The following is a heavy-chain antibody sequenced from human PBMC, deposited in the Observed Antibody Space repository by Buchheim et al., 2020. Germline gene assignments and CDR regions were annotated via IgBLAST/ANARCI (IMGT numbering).Heavy chain of an antibody. J-gene: IGHJ5*01. Sequence: VQLVESGGGLVQPGGSLTLSCGGARFSLSSHWMSWVRQAPGGGLEWVANINQDGSERFYVDSLKGRFTISRDIAKNSVTLQMNNLRVEDTAMYYCATGGWTFDSWGQGTL. CDR3: ATGGWTFDS. CDR1: RFSLSSHW. D-gene: IGHD6-19*01. CDR2: INQDGSER. V-gene: IGHV3-7*01.